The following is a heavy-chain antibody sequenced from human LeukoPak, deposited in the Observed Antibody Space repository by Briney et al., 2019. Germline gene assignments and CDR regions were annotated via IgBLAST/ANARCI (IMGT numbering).Heavy chain of an antibody. CDR1: GYSFTTYW. D-gene: IGHD2-2*01. Sequence: GESLKISCKGSGYSFTTYWIGWVRQMPGKGLEWMGIIYPGDSDTRYSPSFQGQVTISADKSISTAYLQWRSLKASDSAIYYCARQYCSSTTCYRGYYMDVWGKGTTVTVSS. CDR2: IYPGDSDT. J-gene: IGHJ6*03. V-gene: IGHV5-51*01. CDR3: ARQYCSSTTCYRGYYMDV.